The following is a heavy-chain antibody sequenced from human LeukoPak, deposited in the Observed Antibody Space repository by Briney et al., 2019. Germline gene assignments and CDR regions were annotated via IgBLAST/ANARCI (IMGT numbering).Heavy chain of an antibody. D-gene: IGHD3-22*01. CDR2: ISGSGGST. CDR3: AKDGKITMIVVVIVAEYFQH. Sequence: GGSLRLSCAASGFTFSSYAMSWVRQAPGKGLEWVSAISGSGGSTYYADSVKGRFTISRDNSKNTLYLQMNSLRAEDTAVYYCAKDGKITMIVVVIVAEYFQHWGQGTLVTVSS. V-gene: IGHV3-23*01. CDR1: GFTFSSYA. J-gene: IGHJ1*01.